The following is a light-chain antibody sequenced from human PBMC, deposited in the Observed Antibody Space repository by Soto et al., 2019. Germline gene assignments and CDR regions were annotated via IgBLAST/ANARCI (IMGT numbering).Light chain of an antibody. CDR3: LNYNSAPYT. J-gene: IGKJ2*01. CDR2: AAS. Sequence: DLQMTQSPSSLSASVGDRVTITCRASQGISNYLAWYQQKPGKVPKLLIYAASTLQSGVPSRFSGSGSGTDFTLTISSLQPEDVTTYYCLNYNSAPYTFGQGTQLEIK. V-gene: IGKV1-27*01. CDR1: QGISNY.